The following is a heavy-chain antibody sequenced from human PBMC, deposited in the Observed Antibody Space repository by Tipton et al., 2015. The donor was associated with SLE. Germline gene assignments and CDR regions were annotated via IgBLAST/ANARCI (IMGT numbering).Heavy chain of an antibody. CDR2: ISTYNANT. J-gene: IGHJ4*02. CDR1: GYTFTSYG. CDR3: ASHFFGSSFGYYYFDY. Sequence: QLVQSGPEVKKPGASVKVSCKASGYTFTSYGISWVRQAPGQGLEWMGWISTYNANTHYAQKLQGRVTMTTYTSTSTAYMELRSLRSDAPAVFYCASHFFGSSFGYYYFDYWGQGTLVTVSS. D-gene: IGHD6-6*01. V-gene: IGHV1-18*01.